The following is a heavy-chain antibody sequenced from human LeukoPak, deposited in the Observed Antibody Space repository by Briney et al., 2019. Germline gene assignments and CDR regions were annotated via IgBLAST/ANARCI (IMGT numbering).Heavy chain of an antibody. CDR3: ARHIHGIAAAGVPDY. D-gene: IGHD6-13*01. CDR1: GYSFTSYW. CDR2: IYPGDSDT. J-gene: IGHJ4*02. Sequence: GESPKISCKGSGYSFTSYWIGWVRQMPGKGLEWMGIIYPGDSDTRYSPSFQGQVTISADKSISTAYLQWSSLKASDTAMYYCARHIHGIAAAGVPDYWGQGTLVTVSS. V-gene: IGHV5-51*01.